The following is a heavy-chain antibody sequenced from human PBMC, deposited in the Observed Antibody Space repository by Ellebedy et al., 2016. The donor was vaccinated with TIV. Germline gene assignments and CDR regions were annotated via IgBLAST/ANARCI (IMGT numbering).Heavy chain of an antibody. J-gene: IGHJ1*01. Sequence: GESLKISCAASGFTFSSYGMHWVRQAPGKGLEWVAVIWYDGSNKDYADSVKGRFTISRDNSKNTLYLQMNSLRDEDTAVYYCARDLNSSGWSPQHWGQGILVTVSS. D-gene: IGHD6-19*01. V-gene: IGHV3-33*01. CDR3: ARDLNSSGWSPQH. CDR2: IWYDGSNK. CDR1: GFTFSSYG.